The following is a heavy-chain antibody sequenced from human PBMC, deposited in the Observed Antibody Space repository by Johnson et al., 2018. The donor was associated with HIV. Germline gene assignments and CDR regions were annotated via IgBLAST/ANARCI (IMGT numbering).Heavy chain of an antibody. CDR2: INWDGDST. Sequence: EVQLVESGGVVVHPGGSLRLSCETSRFTFDDYAMHWVRQAPGKGLEWVSLINWDGDSTYYADSVTGRFTISRDNSKNSLYLQMNSLRAEDTAGYYCAKGQSSGYPKDAFDIWGRGTIVTISS. D-gene: IGHD3-22*01. J-gene: IGHJ3*02. CDR1: RFTFDDYA. V-gene: IGHV3-43D*03. CDR3: AKGQSSGYPKDAFDI.